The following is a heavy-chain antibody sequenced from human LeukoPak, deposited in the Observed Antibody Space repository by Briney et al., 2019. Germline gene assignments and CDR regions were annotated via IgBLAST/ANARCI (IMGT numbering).Heavy chain of an antibody. Sequence: GGSLRLSCAASGFTFDDYGMSWVRQAPGKGPEWVSGINWNGGSTGYADSVKGRFTISRDNAKNSLYLQMNSLGAEDTALYHCARSSGNYYYYGMDVWGQGTTVTVSS. V-gene: IGHV3-20*01. CDR2: INWNGGST. CDR3: ARSSGNYYYYGMDV. CDR1: GFTFDDYG. J-gene: IGHJ6*02.